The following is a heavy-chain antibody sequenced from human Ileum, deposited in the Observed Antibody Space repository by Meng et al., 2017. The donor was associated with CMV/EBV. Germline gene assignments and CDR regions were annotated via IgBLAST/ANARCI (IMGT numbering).Heavy chain of an antibody. CDR3: ATSGRGPKYYFDY. J-gene: IGHJ4*02. CDR2: ISPIFRTS. V-gene: IGHV1-69*12. D-gene: IGHD1-14*01. CDR1: GGTFSSNA. Sequence: QVQLVQSGAEVKKPGSSVKVSCEGSGGTFSSNAISWVRHAPGQGLEWMGVISPIFRTSNYAQKFQDRLTITADESTSTAYMELSSLTSGDTAVYYCATSGRGPKYYFDYWGQGTLVTVSS.